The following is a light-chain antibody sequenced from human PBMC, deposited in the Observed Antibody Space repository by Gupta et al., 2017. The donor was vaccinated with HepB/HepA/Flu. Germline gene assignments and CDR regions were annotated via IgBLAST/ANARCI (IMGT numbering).Light chain of an antibody. V-gene: IGLV1-40*01. CDR1: GANIGAGYA. J-gene: IGLJ2*01. CDR2: SNT. Sequence: QSLLTQPPSVSGTPGQRVIISCTGSGANIGAGYAVHWYQQLPGTAPRLLIHSNTDRPSGVPDRFSGSQFGTSASLAITGLQVEDEADYYCHSYDSTLTGVVFGGGTKLTVL. CDR3: HSYDSTLTGVV.